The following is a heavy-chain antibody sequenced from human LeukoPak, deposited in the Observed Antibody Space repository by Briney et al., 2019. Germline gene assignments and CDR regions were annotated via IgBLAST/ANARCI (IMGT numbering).Heavy chain of an antibody. CDR3: ATLTYCSGGSCFPKYFQH. CDR2: IYYSGST. CDR1: GGSISSYY. D-gene: IGHD2-15*01. Sequence: PSETLSLTCTVSGGSISSYYWSWIRQPPGKGLEWIGYIYYSGSTNHHPSLKSRVTKSVDTSKNQFSLKLSSVTAADTAVYYCATLTYCSGGSCFPKYFQHWGQGTLVAVSS. V-gene: IGHV4-59*08. J-gene: IGHJ1*01.